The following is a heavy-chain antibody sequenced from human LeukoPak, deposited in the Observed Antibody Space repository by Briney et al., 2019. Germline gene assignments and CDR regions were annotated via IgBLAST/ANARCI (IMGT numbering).Heavy chain of an antibody. CDR3: AKDYDYGDYSVDY. D-gene: IGHD4-17*01. J-gene: IGHJ4*02. Sequence: GGSLRLSCATSAFTFRTYGLHWVRQAPGKGLEWVTFISYDGSNKYYADSVKGRFTISRDYSKNTLYLQMNSLRAEDTAVYYCAKDYDYGDYSVDYWGQGTLVIVSS. V-gene: IGHV3-30*02. CDR1: AFTFRTYG. CDR2: ISYDGSNK.